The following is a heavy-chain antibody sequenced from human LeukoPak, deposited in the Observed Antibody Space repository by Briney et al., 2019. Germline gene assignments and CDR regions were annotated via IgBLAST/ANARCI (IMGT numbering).Heavy chain of an antibody. Sequence: SETLSLTCTVSGGSIRSSGYYWGWIRQPPGKGLEWIGSIYDSGSTYYNPSLKSRVTVSIDTSKNHFSLKLTSVTAADTATYYCARETSLAGFASGLGFNYWGQGILVTVSS. D-gene: IGHD6-19*01. CDR1: GGSIRSSGYY. V-gene: IGHV4-39*07. CDR2: IYDSGST. J-gene: IGHJ4*02. CDR3: ARETSLAGFASGLGFNY.